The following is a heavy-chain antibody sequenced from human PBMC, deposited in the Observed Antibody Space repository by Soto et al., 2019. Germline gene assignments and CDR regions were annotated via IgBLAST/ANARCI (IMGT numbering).Heavy chain of an antibody. J-gene: IGHJ4*02. D-gene: IGHD6-19*01. V-gene: IGHV3-30-3*01. CDR1: GFTFGDFA. Sequence: QVQLVESGGGVVQPGTSLRLSCVASGFTFGDFAMHWVRQAPGKGQEWVAVLSYDGSEKYHAESVKGRFSISRDNSKNTLYLQMDSLLSDDTALYYCAKDGAVWGQGTLVSVSS. CDR2: LSYDGSEK. CDR3: AKDGAV.